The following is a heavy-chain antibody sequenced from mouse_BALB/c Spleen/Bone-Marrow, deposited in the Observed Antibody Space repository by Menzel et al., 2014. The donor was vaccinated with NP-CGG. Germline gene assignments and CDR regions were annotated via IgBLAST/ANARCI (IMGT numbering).Heavy chain of an antibody. CDR3: ARQIFALTTVLDC. V-gene: IGHV5-9-3*01. Sequence: EVNLVESGGGLVKPGGSLKLSCAASGFTFSSYAMSWVRQTPEKRLEWVATISSGGSYTYYPDSVKGRFTISRDNAKNTLYLQMSSLRSEDTAMYYCARQIFALTTVLDCWGQGTTLTVSS. CDR1: GFTFSSYA. CDR2: ISSGGSYT. J-gene: IGHJ2*01. D-gene: IGHD1-1*01.